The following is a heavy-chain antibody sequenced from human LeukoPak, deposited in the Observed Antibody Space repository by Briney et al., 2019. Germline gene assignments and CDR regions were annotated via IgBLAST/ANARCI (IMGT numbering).Heavy chain of an antibody. Sequence: ASVKVSCKASGYTFTSYGISWVRQAPGQGLEWMGWISAYNGNTNYAQKFQGRVTMTRDTSISTAYMELSRLRSDDTAVYYCARGRNYDFWSGSHYFDYWGQGTLVTVSS. CDR2: ISAYNGNT. CDR1: GYTFTSYG. J-gene: IGHJ4*02. D-gene: IGHD3-3*01. V-gene: IGHV1-18*01. CDR3: ARGRNYDFWSGSHYFDY.